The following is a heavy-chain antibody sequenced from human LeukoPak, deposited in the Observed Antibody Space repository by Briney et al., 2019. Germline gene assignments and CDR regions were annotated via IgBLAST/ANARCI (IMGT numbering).Heavy chain of an antibody. CDR2: IYYSGST. Sequence: PSETLSLTCTVSGGSISSSSYYWGWIRQPPGKGLEWIGSIYYSGSTYYNPSLKSRVTISVDTSKNQFSLKLSPVTAADTAVYYCARQQQWLVLLYFDYWGQGTLVTVSS. V-gene: IGHV4-39*01. J-gene: IGHJ4*02. CDR3: ARQQQWLVLLYFDY. D-gene: IGHD6-19*01. CDR1: GGSISSSSYY.